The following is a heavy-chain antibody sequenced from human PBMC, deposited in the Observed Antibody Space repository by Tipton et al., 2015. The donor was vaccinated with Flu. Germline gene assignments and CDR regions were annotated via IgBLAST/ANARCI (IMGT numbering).Heavy chain of an antibody. V-gene: IGHV1-18*01. CDR2: ISAYNRET. D-gene: IGHD3-16*02. J-gene: IGHJ5*02. CDR3: ARDRRRGGYPGEWCDP. Sequence: QMQLVQSGAEVKRPGASVKVSCKASGYTFTNYGIAWVRKAPGQGLEWMGWISAYNRETKYGQKFQGRVTKTTDTWTSTVYMELRSLRYDDTAIYYCARDRRRGGYPGEWCDPWGQGSLVTVAS. CDR1: GYTFTNYG.